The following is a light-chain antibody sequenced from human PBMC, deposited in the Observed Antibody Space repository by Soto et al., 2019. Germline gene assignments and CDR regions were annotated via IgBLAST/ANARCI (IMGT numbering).Light chain of an antibody. J-gene: IGKJ4*01. V-gene: IGKV1-33*01. CDR3: QQYYSVPLT. Sequence: DIQMTQSASSLSASVGDRVTITCQASAHIGKFLNWYEQKPGKAPKLLIYGASNLETGVPSRFSGDGSGTDCNLTISSLQPEDSATYFCQQYYSVPLTFGGGTKLKIK. CDR1: AHIGKF. CDR2: GAS.